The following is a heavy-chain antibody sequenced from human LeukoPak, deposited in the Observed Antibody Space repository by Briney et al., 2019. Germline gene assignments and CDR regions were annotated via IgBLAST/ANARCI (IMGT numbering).Heavy chain of an antibody. D-gene: IGHD4-11*01. CDR3: KTTVTTDNWFDP. CDR2: INPTCGGT. CDR1: GYTLTGYH. J-gene: IGHJ5*02. V-gene: IGHV1-2*06. Sequence: GASVKVSCKSSGYTLTGYHMHWVRPAPGRGLEWMGRINPTCGGTNYVQKFQGRVAMTRDTSISTAYMELSRLRSDDTAVYYCKTTVTTDNWFDPWGQGTLVTVSS.